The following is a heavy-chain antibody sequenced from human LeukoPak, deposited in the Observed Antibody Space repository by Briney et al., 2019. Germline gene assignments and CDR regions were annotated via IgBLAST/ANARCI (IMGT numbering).Heavy chain of an antibody. CDR3: ARGAPPQN. CDR1: GGSISSSSYY. Sequence: SETLSLTCTVSGGSISSSSYYWGWIRQPPGKGLEWIGSVYYTGASYYNPSLKSRVTISIDTSKNHFSLNLTSVAAADTAVYYCARGAPPQNWGQGALVTVSS. J-gene: IGHJ4*02. CDR2: VYYTGAS. V-gene: IGHV4-39*07.